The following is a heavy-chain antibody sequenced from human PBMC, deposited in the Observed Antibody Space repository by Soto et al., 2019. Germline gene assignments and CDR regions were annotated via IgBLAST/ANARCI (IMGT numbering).Heavy chain of an antibody. Sequence: QVQLVESGGGVVQPGRSLRLSCAASGFTFSSYGMHWARQAPGKGLEWVAGISYDGSNKYYADSVKGRFTISRDNSKNTLYLQMNSLRAEDTAVYYCAKELLRFLEWSPNWFDPWGQGTLVTVSS. V-gene: IGHV3-30*18. D-gene: IGHD3-3*01. CDR1: GFTFSSYG. J-gene: IGHJ5*02. CDR3: AKELLRFLEWSPNWFDP. CDR2: ISYDGSNK.